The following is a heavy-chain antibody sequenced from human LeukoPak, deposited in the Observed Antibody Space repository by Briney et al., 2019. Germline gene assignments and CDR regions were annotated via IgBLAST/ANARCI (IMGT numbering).Heavy chain of an antibody. V-gene: IGHV4-4*07. D-gene: IGHD1-26*01. CDR1: GDSVSSYY. J-gene: IGHJ4*02. CDR3: ARAPIGSHLDY. CDR2: IYTSGGT. Sequence: PSETLSLTCTVSGDSVSSYYWSWIRQPAGKGLEWIGRIYTSGGTNYNPSLTSRVTISLDTSRNQFSQKVTSLTAADTAVYYCARAPIGSHLDYWGPGTLVTVSS.